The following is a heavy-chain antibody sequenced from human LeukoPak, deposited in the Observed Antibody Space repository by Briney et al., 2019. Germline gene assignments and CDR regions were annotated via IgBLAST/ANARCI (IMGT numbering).Heavy chain of an antibody. J-gene: IGHJ4*02. D-gene: IGHD3-10*01. Sequence: GGSLRLSCAASGFTFSSYSMNWVRQAPGKGLEWVSAISGSGGSTYYADSVKGRFTISRDNSKNTLYLQMNSLRAEDTAVYYCAKDVRPRSKILGELGYWGQGTLVTVSS. CDR3: AKDVRPRSKILGELGY. V-gene: IGHV3-23*01. CDR1: GFTFSSYS. CDR2: ISGSGGST.